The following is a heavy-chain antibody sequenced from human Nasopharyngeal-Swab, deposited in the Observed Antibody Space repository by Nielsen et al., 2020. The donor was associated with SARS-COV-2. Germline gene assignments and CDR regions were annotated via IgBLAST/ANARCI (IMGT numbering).Heavy chain of an antibody. D-gene: IGHD2-15*01. Sequence: GESLKISCAASGFTFSSYAMHWVRQAPGKGLEWVAVISYDGSDKYYTDSVKGRCTISRDNSKKTLYLQMNSLRADDTAVYYCAKDGCSGGSCYSPNAFDIWGQGTMVTVSS. CDR3: AKDGCSGGSCYSPNAFDI. CDR1: GFTFSSYA. J-gene: IGHJ3*02. V-gene: IGHV3-30*18. CDR2: ISYDGSDK.